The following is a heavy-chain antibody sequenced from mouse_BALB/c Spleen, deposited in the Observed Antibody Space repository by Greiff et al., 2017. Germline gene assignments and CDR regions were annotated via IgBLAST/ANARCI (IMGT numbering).Heavy chain of an antibody. CDR1: GYTFTDYA. CDR3: ARPTMITTPFAY. Sequence: QVQLQQSGAELVRPGVSVKISCKGSGYTFTDYAMHWVKQSHAKSLEWIGVISTYYGDASYNQKFKGKATMTVDKSSSTAYMELARLTSEDSAIYYCARPTMITTPFAYWGQGTLVTVSA. D-gene: IGHD2-4*01. J-gene: IGHJ3*01. CDR2: ISTYYGDA. V-gene: IGHV1S137*01.